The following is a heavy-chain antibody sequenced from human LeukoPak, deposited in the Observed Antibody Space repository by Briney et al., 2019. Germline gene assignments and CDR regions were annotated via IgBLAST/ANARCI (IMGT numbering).Heavy chain of an antibody. J-gene: IGHJ6*02. V-gene: IGHV1-8*01. CDR3: ARGPVSTHGMDV. CDR1: GYTFTSYD. D-gene: IGHD2-2*01. Sequence: ASVKVSCKASGYTFTSYDINWVRQATGQGLEWMGWKNPNSGRTGFAQKFQGRLTMTTNTSISTAYMELGSLTSEDTAVYYCARGPVSTHGMDVWGQRTTVTVSS. CDR2: KNPNSGRT.